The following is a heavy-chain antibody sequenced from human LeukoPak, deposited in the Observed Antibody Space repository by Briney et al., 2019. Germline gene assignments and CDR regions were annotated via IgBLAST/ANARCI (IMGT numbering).Heavy chain of an antibody. CDR2: ISYDGSNK. Sequence: PGGFLRLSCAASGFTFSSYAMHWVRQAPGKGLEWVAVISYDGSNKYYADSVKGRFTISRDNSKNTLYLQMNSLRAEDTAVYYCAREAYYDSSGYRKGFDYWGQGTLVTVSS. J-gene: IGHJ4*02. CDR1: GFTFSSYA. CDR3: AREAYYDSSGYRKGFDY. D-gene: IGHD3-22*01. V-gene: IGHV3-30*04.